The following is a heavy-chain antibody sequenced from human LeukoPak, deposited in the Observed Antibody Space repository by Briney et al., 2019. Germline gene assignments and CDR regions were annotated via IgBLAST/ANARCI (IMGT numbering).Heavy chain of an antibody. V-gene: IGHV1-2*06. D-gene: IGHD5-24*01. CDR2: INPNSGGT. Sequence: ASVKVSCKASGYTFTGYYMHWVRQAPGQGLEWMGRINPNSGGTNYAQKFQGRVTMTRDTSINTAYMEVSRLRSDDTATYYCARDLGRDGYNYYSWGQGTLVTVSS. CDR1: GYTFTGYY. J-gene: IGHJ4*02. CDR3: ARDLGRDGYNYYS.